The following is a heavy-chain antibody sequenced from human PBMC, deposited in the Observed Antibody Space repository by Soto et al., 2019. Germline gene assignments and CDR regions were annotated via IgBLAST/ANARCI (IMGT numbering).Heavy chain of an antibody. CDR3: VSDRGYGHASVTYS. CDR1: GFAFSSYG. Sequence: QAQLVESGGGVVQPGRSLRLSCAASGFAFSSYGMHWVRQAPGTGLAWVAVISYDGSLQHYADSVKGRFTISRDNSKNMVLLQMSSLRPEDTAVYYCVSDRGYGHASVTYSWGQGTLVSVSS. D-gene: IGHD5-18*01. V-gene: IGHV3-30*03. CDR2: ISYDGSLQ. J-gene: IGHJ4*02.